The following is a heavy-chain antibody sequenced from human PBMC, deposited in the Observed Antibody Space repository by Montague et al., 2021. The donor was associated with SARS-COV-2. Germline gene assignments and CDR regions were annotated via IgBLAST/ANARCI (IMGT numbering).Heavy chain of an antibody. Sequence: SETLSLTCSVSGASITTYYWSWIRQAPGKVLEWIAYIFRSGHTNYNPSLRSRVAISIDTSRDQFSLSLTSITAADTAVYYCARQPYLASAYYFDYWGLGTLVTVSS. CDR3: ARQPYLASAYYFDY. D-gene: IGHD3-10*01. J-gene: IGHJ4*02. V-gene: IGHV4-59*01. CDR1: GASITTYY. CDR2: IFRSGHT.